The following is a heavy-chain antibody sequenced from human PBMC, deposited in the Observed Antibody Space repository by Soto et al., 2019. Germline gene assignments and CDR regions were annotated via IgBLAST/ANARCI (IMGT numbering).Heavy chain of an antibody. CDR3: ARDLSSGGTNACDV. V-gene: IGHV3-23*01. Sequence: GGSVRLSCAASGFTFSSYAMSWVRQAPGKGLEWVSAISGSGGSTYYADSVKGRFTISRDNSKNTLYMQMNSLRVEDTAVYYCARDLSSGGTNACDVWGQGTVVTVSS. CDR1: GFTFSSYA. J-gene: IGHJ3*01. D-gene: IGHD2-15*01. CDR2: ISGSGGST.